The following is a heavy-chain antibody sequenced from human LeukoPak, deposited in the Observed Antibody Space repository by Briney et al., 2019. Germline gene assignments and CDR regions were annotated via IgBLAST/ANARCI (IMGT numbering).Heavy chain of an antibody. J-gene: IGHJ4*02. CDR2: FDPEDGAR. CDR1: GDTVTGFS. Sequence: PSVKVSCKVSGDTVTGFSIHWVRQAPGHGLECMGGFDPEDGARIFAQKLQGSVTMTEDTSTDTAYMDLSSLSSEDTAVYYCATAYTYDYSLYWGQGTLVTVSS. V-gene: IGHV1-24*01. CDR3: ATAYTYDYSLY. D-gene: IGHD5-18*01.